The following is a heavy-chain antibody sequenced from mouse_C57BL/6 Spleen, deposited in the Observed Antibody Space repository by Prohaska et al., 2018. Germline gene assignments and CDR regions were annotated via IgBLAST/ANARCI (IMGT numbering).Heavy chain of an antibody. D-gene: IGHD1-1*02. CDR2: IRLKYDNYTT. CDR3: SLWGFDY. CDR1: GFTFSNYW. V-gene: IGHV6-3*01. J-gene: IGHJ2*01. Sequence: EVKLEESGGGLVQPGGSMKLSCVASGFTFSNYWMNWVRQSPEKGLEWVAQIRLKYDNYTTNYAVSVKGWLTISIDDFKSSVYLQMYNLNAEETGIYYCSLWGFDYWGQGTTLTVSS.